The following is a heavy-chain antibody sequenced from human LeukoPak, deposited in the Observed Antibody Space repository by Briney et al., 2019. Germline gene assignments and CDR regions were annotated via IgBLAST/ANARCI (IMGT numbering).Heavy chain of an antibody. V-gene: IGHV1-69*05. J-gene: IGHJ6*03. D-gene: IGHD2-2*01. CDR1: GGTFTSYA. Sequence: SEKVSCKASGGTFTSYAISCVRQAPGQGLEWMGGIIPIFGTANYAQKFQGRVTITTDESTSTAYMELSSLRSEDTAVYYCAVVPAAPPSYYYYMDVWGKGTTVTVSS. CDR2: IIPIFGTA. CDR3: AVVPAAPPSYYYYMDV.